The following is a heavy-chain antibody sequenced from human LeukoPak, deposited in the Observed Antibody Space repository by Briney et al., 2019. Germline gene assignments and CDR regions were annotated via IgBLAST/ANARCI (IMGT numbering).Heavy chain of an antibody. CDR1: GYTFTSYG. D-gene: IGHD3-22*01. Sequence: ASVKVSCKASGYTFTSYGISWVRQAPGQGLEWMGWISAYNGNTNYAQKLQGRVTMTTDTSSSTAYMELRSLRSDDTAVYYCAREYYDSSGYPIDYWGQGTLVTVSS. CDR2: ISAYNGNT. CDR3: AREYYDSSGYPIDY. V-gene: IGHV1-18*01. J-gene: IGHJ4*02.